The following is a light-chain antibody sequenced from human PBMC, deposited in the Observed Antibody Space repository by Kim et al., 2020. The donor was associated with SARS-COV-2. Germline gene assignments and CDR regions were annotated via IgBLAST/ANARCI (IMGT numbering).Light chain of an antibody. CDR2: GAS. CDR1: QSVTSKY. J-gene: IGKJ2*01. CDR3: QQYSTSVYT. V-gene: IGKV3-20*01. Sequence: FSPGERATLPCRASQSVTSKYLAWYRQKPGQAPRLLIYGASSRATGIPDRFSASGSGTDFTLTISRLEPEDFAVYFCQQYSTSVYTFGQGTKLEI.